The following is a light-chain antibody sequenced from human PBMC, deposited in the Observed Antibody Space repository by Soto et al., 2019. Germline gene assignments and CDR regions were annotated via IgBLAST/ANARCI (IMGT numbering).Light chain of an antibody. Sequence: DIVMTQSPDSLAVSLGERATINCKSSQRVLYSSNTKNYLAWYQQKPGQPPKLLIYWASTRESGVPDRFSGSGAGTDFTLTISSRQAEDVAVYYCQQGSRVPKTVGQGTKVEIK. CDR2: WAS. CDR1: QRVLYSSNTKNY. J-gene: IGKJ1*01. CDR3: QQGSRVPKT. V-gene: IGKV4-1*01.